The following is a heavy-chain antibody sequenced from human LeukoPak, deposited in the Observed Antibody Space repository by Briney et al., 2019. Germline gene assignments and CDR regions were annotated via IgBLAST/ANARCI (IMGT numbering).Heavy chain of an antibody. CDR1: GFTFSSYG. J-gene: IGHJ4*02. V-gene: IGHV3-23*01. CDR3: AKPSYNSGWFFDY. D-gene: IGHD6-19*01. CDR2: ISAGGDTT. Sequence: GGSLRLSCAASGFTFSSYGMSWVRQAPGKGLGWVSIISAGGDTTYYADSVRGGFTICGENSKKIFHLQMNSLRAEDTAIYYCAKPSYNSGWFFDYWGQGTLVTVSS.